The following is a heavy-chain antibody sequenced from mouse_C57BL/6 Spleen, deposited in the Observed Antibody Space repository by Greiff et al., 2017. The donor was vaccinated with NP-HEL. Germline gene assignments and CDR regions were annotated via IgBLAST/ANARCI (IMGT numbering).Heavy chain of an antibody. V-gene: IGHV5-9*01. J-gene: IGHJ1*03. CDR1: GFTFSSYT. Sequence: EVKLVESGGGLVKPGGSLKLSCAASGFTFSSYTMSWVRQTPEKRLEWVATISGGGGNTYYPDSVKGRFTISRDNAKNTLYLQMSSLRSEDTALYYCARHPIYYDYDVRYCDVWGTGTTVTVSS. D-gene: IGHD2-4*01. CDR3: ARHPIYYDYDVRYCDV. CDR2: ISGGGGNT.